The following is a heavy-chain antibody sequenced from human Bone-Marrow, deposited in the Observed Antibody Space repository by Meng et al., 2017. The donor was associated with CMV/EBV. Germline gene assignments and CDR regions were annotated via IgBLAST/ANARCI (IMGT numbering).Heavy chain of an antibody. CDR2: ISWNSGSI. CDR3: AKDNDSSGCLDY. D-gene: IGHD3-22*01. Sequence: SLKISCAASGFTFDDYAMHWVRQAPGKGLEWVSGISWNSGSIGYADSVKGRFTISRDNAKNSLYLQMNSLRAEDMALYYCAKDNDSSGCLDYWGQGTLVTFSS. CDR1: GFTFDDYA. J-gene: IGHJ4*02. V-gene: IGHV3-9*03.